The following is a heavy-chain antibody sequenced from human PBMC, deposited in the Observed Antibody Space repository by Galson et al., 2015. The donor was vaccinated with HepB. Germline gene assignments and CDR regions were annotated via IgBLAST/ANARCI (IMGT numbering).Heavy chain of an antibody. CDR2: IYYSGST. J-gene: IGHJ5*02. V-gene: IGHV4-61*08. CDR1: GGSISSGGYY. Sequence: SETLSLTCAVSGGSISSGGYYWSWIRQPPGTGLEWIGYIYYSGSTNYNPSLKSRVTISVDTPKNQFSLKLSSVTAADTAVYYCARLKVGDYMGSRWFDPWGQGTLVTVSS. CDR3: ARLKVGDYMGSRWFDP. D-gene: IGHD4-17*01.